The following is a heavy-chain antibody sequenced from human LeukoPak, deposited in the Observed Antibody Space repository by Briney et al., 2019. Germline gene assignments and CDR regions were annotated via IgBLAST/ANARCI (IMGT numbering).Heavy chain of an antibody. J-gene: IGHJ4*02. CDR1: GGSISSGSYY. CDR3: AREAEYDILTGPVPNHFDY. Sequence: PSETLSLTCTVSGGSISSGSYYWSWIRQPPGKGLEWIGRIYTSGSTNYNPSLKSRVTISVDTSKNQFSLKLSSVTAADTAVYYCAREAEYDILTGPVPNHFDYWGQGTLVTVSS. CDR2: IYTSGST. D-gene: IGHD3-9*01. V-gene: IGHV4-61*02.